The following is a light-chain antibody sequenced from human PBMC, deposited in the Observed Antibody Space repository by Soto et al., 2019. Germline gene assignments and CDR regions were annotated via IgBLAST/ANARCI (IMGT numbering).Light chain of an antibody. CDR3: QQLSHYPYT. CDR1: QSVSSN. V-gene: IGKV3-15*01. J-gene: IGKJ2*01. Sequence: EIVMTQSPATLSVSPGERATLSCRASQSVSSNLAWYQQKPGQAPRLLIYGASTRATGIPARFSGSGSGTEFTLTISSLQFGDFATYFCQQLSHYPYTFGQGTKLEI. CDR2: GAS.